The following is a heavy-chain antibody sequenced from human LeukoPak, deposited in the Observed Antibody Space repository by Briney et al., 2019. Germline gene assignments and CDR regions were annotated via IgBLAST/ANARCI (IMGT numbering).Heavy chain of an antibody. Sequence: SVKVSCKASGGTFSSYAISWVRQAPGQGLEWMGGIIPIFGTANYAQKFQGRVTITADESTSTAYMELSSLRSEDTAVYYCARHDAQITMVPLFDPWGQGTLVTVSS. V-gene: IGHV1-69*01. CDR2: IIPIFGTA. D-gene: IGHD3-10*01. CDR3: ARHDAQITMVPLFDP. J-gene: IGHJ5*02. CDR1: GGTFSSYA.